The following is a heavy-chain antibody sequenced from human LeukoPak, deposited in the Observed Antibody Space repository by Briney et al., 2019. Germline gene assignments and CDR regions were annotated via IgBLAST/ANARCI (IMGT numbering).Heavy chain of an antibody. D-gene: IGHD6-13*01. CDR1: GFTFSSYG. V-gene: IGHV3-23*01. Sequence: GGSLRLSCAASGFTFSSYGMSWVRQAPGKGLEWVSAISGSGGSTYYADSVKGRFTISRDNSKNTLYLQMNSLRAEDTAVYYCARPAAAAKAYDYWGQGTLVTVSS. CDR2: ISGSGGST. CDR3: ARPAAAAKAYDY. J-gene: IGHJ4*02.